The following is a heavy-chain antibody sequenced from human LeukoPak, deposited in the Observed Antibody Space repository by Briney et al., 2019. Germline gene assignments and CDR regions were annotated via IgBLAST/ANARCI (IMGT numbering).Heavy chain of an antibody. CDR1: GFTFSSYA. Sequence: HPGGSLRLSCAGSGFTFSSYAMSWVRQAPGKGLEWVSAISDTGATTYDADSVKGRFTISRDNSRSTLYLQMNSLGAEDTALYYCAKDTSIGRYCTNGVCSPFDYWGQGTLVTVSS. V-gene: IGHV3-23*01. D-gene: IGHD2-8*01. J-gene: IGHJ4*02. CDR3: AKDTSIGRYCTNGVCSPFDY. CDR2: ISDTGATT.